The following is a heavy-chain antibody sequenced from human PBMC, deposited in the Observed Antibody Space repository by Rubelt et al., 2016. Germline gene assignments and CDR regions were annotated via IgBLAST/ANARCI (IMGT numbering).Heavy chain of an antibody. CDR1: GGSISGYY. CDR2: IYYSGST. V-gene: IGHV4-59*08. J-gene: IGHJ4*02. CDR3: ARQVRVLYYSDY. Sequence: QVQLQESGPGLVKPSDTLSLTCTVSGGSISGYYWSWIRQSPEKGLEWIGSIYYSGSTNYNPSLTRRVPISLDTSKNQFSRRLSSVTAADTAVYYGARQVRVLYYSDYWGQGTLVTVSS.